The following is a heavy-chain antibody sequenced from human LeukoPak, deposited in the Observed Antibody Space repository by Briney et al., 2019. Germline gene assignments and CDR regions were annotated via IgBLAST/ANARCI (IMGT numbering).Heavy chain of an antibody. D-gene: IGHD6-19*01. CDR3: ARDGRRYSSGWYPTLYYFDY. V-gene: IGHV3-30*04. CDR2: ISYDGSNK. J-gene: IGHJ4*02. Sequence: PGGSLSLSCAASGFAFSSYAMHWVRQAPGKGLEWVAVISYDGSNKYYADSVKGRFTISRDNSKNTLYLQMNSLRAEDTAVYYCARDGRRYSSGWYPTLYYFDYWGQGTLVTVSS. CDR1: GFAFSSYA.